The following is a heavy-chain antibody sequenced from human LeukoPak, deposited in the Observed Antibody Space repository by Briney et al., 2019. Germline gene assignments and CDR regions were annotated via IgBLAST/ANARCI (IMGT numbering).Heavy chain of an antibody. V-gene: IGHV3-30*02. Sequence: TGGSLRLSCAASGFTFSSYGMHWVRQAPGKGLEWVAFIRYDGSNKYYADSVKGRFTISRDSSKNTLYLQMNSLRAEDTAVYYCAKDQESCSGGSCYWVHYDYWGQGTLVTVSS. CDR2: IRYDGSNK. J-gene: IGHJ4*02. D-gene: IGHD2-15*01. CDR1: GFTFSSYG. CDR3: AKDQESCSGGSCYWVHYDY.